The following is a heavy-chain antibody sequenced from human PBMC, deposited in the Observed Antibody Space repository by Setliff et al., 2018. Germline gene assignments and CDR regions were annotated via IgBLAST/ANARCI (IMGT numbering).Heavy chain of an antibody. J-gene: IGHJ6*03. V-gene: IGHV4-34*01. Sequence: SETLSLTCGASGGSFSDYYWSWIRQTPGKGLEWIGEINHSGSTKCNPSLKSRVTMSVDTSKNQFSLKLSSVTAADTAVYHCAKGAVGNNYHYYMDVWGKGNRVTVSS. CDR3: AKGAVGNNYHYYMDV. CDR1: GGSFSDYY. D-gene: IGHD6-19*01. CDR2: INHSGST.